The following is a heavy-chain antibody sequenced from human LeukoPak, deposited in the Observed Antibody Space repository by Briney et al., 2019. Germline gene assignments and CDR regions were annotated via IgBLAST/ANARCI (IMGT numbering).Heavy chain of an antibody. Sequence: SETLSLTCAVYGDSFSGYYWSWVRQPPGKGVEWIGEINHSGSTNYNPSLKSRVTISVHTSKHQFSLKLSSVTAADTAVYYCARRVHGNNYGSGRWGQGTLVTVSS. CDR1: GDSFSGYY. D-gene: IGHD3-10*01. V-gene: IGHV4-34*01. CDR2: INHSGST. CDR3: ARRVHGNNYGSGR. J-gene: IGHJ4*02.